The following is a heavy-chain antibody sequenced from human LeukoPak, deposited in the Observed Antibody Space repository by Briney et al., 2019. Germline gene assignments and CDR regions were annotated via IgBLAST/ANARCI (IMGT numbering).Heavy chain of an antibody. CDR2: INHSGST. D-gene: IGHD2-2*01. CDR3: ARGGCSSTSCPYSDWFGP. CDR1: GVSFSGYY. J-gene: IGHJ5*02. V-gene: IGHV4-34*01. Sequence: PSETLSLTCAVYGVSFSGYYWSWLRQPPGKGLEWIGEINHSGSTNYNPSLKSRVTISVDTSKNQFSLKLSSVTAADTAVYYCARGGCSSTSCPYSDWFGPWGQGTLVTVSS.